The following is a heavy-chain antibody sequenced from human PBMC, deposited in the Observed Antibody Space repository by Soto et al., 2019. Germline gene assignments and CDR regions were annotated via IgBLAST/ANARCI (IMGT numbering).Heavy chain of an antibody. CDR1: GFTFSSYA. D-gene: IGHD2-15*01. CDR3: VRDHRWAFDF. V-gene: IGHV3-48*02. J-gene: IGHJ3*01. CDR2: ISVGGGSI. Sequence: WGSLRLSCVASGFTFSSYALNWFRQAPGKGLEWVSYISVGGGSIFYADSVKGRFTISRGDATNSLYLQMNSLRDEDTAVYYCVRDHRWAFDFWGQGTMVTVSS.